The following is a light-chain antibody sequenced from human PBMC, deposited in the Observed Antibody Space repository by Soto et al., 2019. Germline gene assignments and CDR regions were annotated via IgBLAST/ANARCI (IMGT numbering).Light chain of an antibody. CDR3: QQRSNWPQCT. CDR1: QSVSKN. Sequence: EIVLTQSPATLPLSPGERATLSCRASQSVSKNLAWYQQNPGQPPRLLIYDASIRATGIPARFSGSGSGTDFTLTISSLEAADSAVYYCQQRSNWPQCTFGQGTKLEIK. V-gene: IGKV3-11*01. J-gene: IGKJ2*02. CDR2: DAS.